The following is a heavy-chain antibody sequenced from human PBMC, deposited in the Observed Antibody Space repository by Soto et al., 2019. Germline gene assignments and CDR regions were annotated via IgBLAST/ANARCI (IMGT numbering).Heavy chain of an antibody. CDR2: ISAYNGNT. CDR3: ARFLRANYYDSSGADFDI. Sequence: ASVKVSCKASGYTFTSYGISWVRQAPGQGLEWMGWISAYNGNTNYAQKLQGRVTMTTDTSTSTAYMELRSLRSDDTAVYYCARFLRANYYDSSGADFDIWGQGTMVTVSS. D-gene: IGHD3-22*01. V-gene: IGHV1-18*01. J-gene: IGHJ3*02. CDR1: GYTFTSYG.